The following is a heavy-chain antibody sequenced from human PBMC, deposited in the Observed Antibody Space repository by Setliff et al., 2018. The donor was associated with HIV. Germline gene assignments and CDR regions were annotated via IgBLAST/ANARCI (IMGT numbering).Heavy chain of an antibody. CDR1: GYSFSSYW. D-gene: IGHD5-12*01. V-gene: IGHV5-51*01. J-gene: IGHJ4*02. CDR3: ARHGGYNPLDY. Sequence: PGESLKISCKTSGYSFSSYWIGWVRQMPGKGLEWIGIIYPSDSDTRYSPSFQGQVTISVDKSISTAYLQWSSLKASDTAMHYCARHGGYNPLDYWGQGTLVTVSS. CDR2: IYPSDSDT.